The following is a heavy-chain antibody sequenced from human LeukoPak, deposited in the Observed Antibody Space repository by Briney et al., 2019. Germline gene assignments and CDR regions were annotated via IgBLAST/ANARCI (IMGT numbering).Heavy chain of an antibody. D-gene: IGHD1-1*01. Sequence: PSETLSLTCTVSGGSISSSSYYWSWIRQPAGKGLEWIGRIYTSGSTNYNPSLKSRVTMSVDTSKNQFSLKLSSVTAADTAVYYCARDWRGTAPSYYMDVWGKGTTVTVSS. V-gene: IGHV4-61*02. CDR2: IYTSGST. J-gene: IGHJ6*03. CDR1: GGSISSSSYY. CDR3: ARDWRGTAPSYYMDV.